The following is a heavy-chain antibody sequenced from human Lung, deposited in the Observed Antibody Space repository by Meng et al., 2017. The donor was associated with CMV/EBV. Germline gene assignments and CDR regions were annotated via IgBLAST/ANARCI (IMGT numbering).Heavy chain of an antibody. Sequence: GGSLRLXCAASGFTFSSYAMHWVRQAPGKRLEWVAVISYDGSNKYYADSVKGRFTISRDNSKNTLYLQMNSLRAEDTAVYYCAREYGGNSVVPDYWGQGTLVTVSS. V-gene: IGHV3-30*04. D-gene: IGHD4-23*01. CDR1: GFTFSSYA. CDR2: ISYDGSNK. J-gene: IGHJ4*02. CDR3: AREYGGNSVVPDY.